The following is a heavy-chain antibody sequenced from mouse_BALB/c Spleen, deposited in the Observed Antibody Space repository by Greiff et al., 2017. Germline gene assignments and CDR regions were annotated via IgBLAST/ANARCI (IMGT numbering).Heavy chain of an antibody. D-gene: IGHD2-10*02. Sequence: QVQLQQPGAELMKPGASVKISCKATGYTFSSYWIEWVKQRPGHGLEWIGEILPGSGSTNYNEKFKGKATFTADTSSNTAYMQLSSLTSEDSAVYYCARRKYGPWFAYWGQGTLVTVSA. J-gene: IGHJ3*01. CDR1: GYTFSSYW. CDR2: ILPGSGST. V-gene: IGHV1-9*01. CDR3: ARRKYGPWFAY.